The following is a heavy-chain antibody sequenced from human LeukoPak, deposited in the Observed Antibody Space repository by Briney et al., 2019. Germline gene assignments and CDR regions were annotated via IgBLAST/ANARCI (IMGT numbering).Heavy chain of an antibody. J-gene: IGHJ3*02. V-gene: IGHV3-64*01. Sequence: GGSLRLSCAASGFTFSNYAMHWVRQAPGKGLEYVSAISSNGGSTYYANSVKGRFTISRDNSKNTLYLQMGSLRAEDMAVYYCARGGPTGNWNYEVDAFDIWGQGTMVTASS. CDR3: ARGGPTGNWNYEVDAFDI. CDR1: GFTFSNYA. CDR2: ISSNGGST. D-gene: IGHD1-7*01.